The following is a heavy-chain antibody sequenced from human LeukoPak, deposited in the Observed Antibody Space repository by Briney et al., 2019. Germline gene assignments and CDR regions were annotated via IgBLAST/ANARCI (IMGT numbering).Heavy chain of an antibody. D-gene: IGHD6-19*01. Sequence: ASVKVSCKASGYTFTGYYIHWVRQAPGQGLEWMGWINPNSGGTNYAQKFQGRVTMTRDTSISTAYMELSRLRSDDTAVYYCAMAGTLYYYCMDVWGKGTTVTVSS. V-gene: IGHV1-2*02. CDR3: AMAGTLYYYCMDV. CDR2: INPNSGGT. CDR1: GYTFTGYY. J-gene: IGHJ6*03.